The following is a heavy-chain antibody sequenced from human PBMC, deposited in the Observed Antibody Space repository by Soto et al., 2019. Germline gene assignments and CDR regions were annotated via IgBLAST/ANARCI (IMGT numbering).Heavy chain of an antibody. D-gene: IGHD2-15*01. J-gene: IGHJ4*02. CDR3: ARDYGHDCSGGNCYFYF. CDR1: GGTFSIYT. V-gene: IGHV1-69*01. Sequence: QVQLVQSGAEVKKPGSSVKVSCKASGGTFSIYTINWVRQAPGQGLEWMGGINPIFGTANYAQKFQGRVTITANESTSTANMELSSLSSDDTAVYYCARDYGHDCSGGNCYFYFWGKGTLVTVSS. CDR2: INPIFGTA.